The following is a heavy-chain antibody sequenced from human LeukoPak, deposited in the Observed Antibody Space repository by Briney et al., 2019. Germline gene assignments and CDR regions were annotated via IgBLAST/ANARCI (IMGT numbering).Heavy chain of an antibody. D-gene: IGHD3-22*01. V-gene: IGHV4-59*01. CDR3: ATYYYDSSGYPRFDY. CDR2: VYYSGST. CDR1: GGSISSYY. J-gene: IGHJ4*02. Sequence: PSETLSLTCTVSGGSISSYYWSWIRQPPGKGLEWIGYVYYSGSTNYNPSLKSRVTISVDTSKNQFSLKLSSVTAADTAVYYCATYYYDSSGYPRFDYWGQGTLVTVSS.